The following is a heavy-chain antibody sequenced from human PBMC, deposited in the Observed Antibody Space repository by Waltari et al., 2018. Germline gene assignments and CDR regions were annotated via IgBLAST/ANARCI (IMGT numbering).Heavy chain of an antibody. J-gene: IGHJ4*02. Sequence: EVQLVESGGGLVQPGRSLRLSCAASGFTFDDYAMHWVRQAPGKGLEGVSGISWNSGSIGYADSVKGRFTISRDNAKNSLYLQMNSLRAEDTALYYCAKVLTPYYYDSSGYRINYFDYWGQGTLVTVSS. CDR3: AKVLTPYYYDSSGYRINYFDY. CDR1: GFTFDDYA. D-gene: IGHD3-22*01. V-gene: IGHV3-9*01. CDR2: ISWNSGSI.